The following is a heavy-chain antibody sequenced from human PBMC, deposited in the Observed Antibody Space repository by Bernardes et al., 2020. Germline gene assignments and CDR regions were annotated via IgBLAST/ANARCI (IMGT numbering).Heavy chain of an antibody. Sequence: SVKVSCKASGGTFSSYAISWVRQAPGQGLEWMGGIIPIFGTANYAQKFQGRVTITADKSTSTAYMELSSLRSEDTAVYYCAREGDSSGSLYNFDYWGQGTLVTVSS. D-gene: IGHD3-22*01. CDR3: AREGDSSGSLYNFDY. J-gene: IGHJ4*02. V-gene: IGHV1-69*06. CDR1: GGTFSSYA. CDR2: IIPIFGTA.